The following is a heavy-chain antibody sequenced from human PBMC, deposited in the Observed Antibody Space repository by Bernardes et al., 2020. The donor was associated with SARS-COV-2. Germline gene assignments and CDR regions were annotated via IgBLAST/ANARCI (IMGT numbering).Heavy chain of an antibody. V-gene: IGHV4-34*01. CDR1: SGSFSGYF. J-gene: IGHJ4*02. Sequence: SETLSLTCAVYSGSFSGYFWTWIRQPPGKGLEWIGEINHSGTTNYNPSLKSRATISVDLSKNQFSLKLTSVPAAETAVYYCARGQRGDRYRYYWGQGPMVTVSS. D-gene: IGHD5-18*01. CDR2: INHSGTT. CDR3: ARGQRGDRYRYY.